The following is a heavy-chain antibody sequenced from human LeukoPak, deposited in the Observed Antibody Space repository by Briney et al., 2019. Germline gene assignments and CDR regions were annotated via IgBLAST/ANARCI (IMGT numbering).Heavy chain of an antibody. V-gene: IGHV3-23*01. D-gene: IGHD6-19*01. CDR1: GFTFSSCE. CDR3: AKDGSGIAVAGKGDYYYYYYMDV. J-gene: IGHJ6*03. Sequence: HPGGSLRLSCAASGFTFSSCEMNWVRQAPGKGLEWVSAISGSGGSTYYADSVKGRFTISRDNSKNTLYLQMNSLRAEDTAVYYCAKDGSGIAVAGKGDYYYYYYMDVWGKGTTVTVSS. CDR2: ISGSGGST.